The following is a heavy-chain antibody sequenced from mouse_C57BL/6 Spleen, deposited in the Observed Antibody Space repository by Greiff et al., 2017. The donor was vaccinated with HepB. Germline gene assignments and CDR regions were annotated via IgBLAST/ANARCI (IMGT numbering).Heavy chain of an antibody. CDR2: SRNKANDYTT. J-gene: IGHJ4*01. V-gene: IGHV7-1*01. CDR3: ARDEGYSDYYAMDY. D-gene: IGHD2-12*01. CDR1: GFTFSDFY. Sequence: EVKVVESGGGLVQSGRSLRLSCATSGFTFSDFYMEWVRQAPGKGLEWIAASRNKANDYTTEYSASVKGRFIVSRDTSQSILYLQMNALRAEDTAIYYCARDEGYSDYYAMDYWGQGTSVTVSS.